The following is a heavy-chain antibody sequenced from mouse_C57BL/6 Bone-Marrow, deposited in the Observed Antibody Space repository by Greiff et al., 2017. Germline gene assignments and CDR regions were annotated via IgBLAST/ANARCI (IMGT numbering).Heavy chain of an antibody. V-gene: IGHV10-1*01. D-gene: IGHD2-4*01. CDR3: VSMITTSGRYFDV. CDR2: IRSKSNNYAT. J-gene: IGHJ1*03. CDR1: GFSFNTYA. Sequence: EVQLVESGGGLVQPKGSLKLSCAASGFSFNTYAMNWVRQAPGKGLEWVARIRSKSNNYATYYADSVKDRFTISRDDSESRLYLQMNNLKTEDTAMYYCVSMITTSGRYFDVWGTGTTVTVSS.